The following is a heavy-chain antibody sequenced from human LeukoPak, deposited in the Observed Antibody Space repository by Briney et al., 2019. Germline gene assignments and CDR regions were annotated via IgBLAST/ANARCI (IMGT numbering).Heavy chain of an antibody. V-gene: IGHV3-48*04. CDR3: ARDRWITIAVSTDSFDY. J-gene: IGHJ4*02. D-gene: IGHD5-12*01. CDR1: GFTFSSYS. Sequence: SGGSLRLSCAASGFTFSSYSMNWVRQAPGKGLEWVSYISSSSSTIYYADSVKGRFTISRDNAKNSLYLQMNSLRAEDTAVYYCARDRWITIAVSTDSFDYWGQGTLVTVSS. CDR2: ISSSSSTI.